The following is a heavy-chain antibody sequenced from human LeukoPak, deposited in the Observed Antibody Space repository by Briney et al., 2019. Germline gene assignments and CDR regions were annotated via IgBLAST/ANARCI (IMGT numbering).Heavy chain of an antibody. J-gene: IGHJ4*02. CDR2: ISASGAST. CDR1: GFTFSSYA. CDR3: AKDGYSYGLEYYFDY. V-gene: IGHV3-23*01. Sequence: PGGSLRLSCAASGFTFSSYAMGWVRQARGKGLEWVSAISASGASTYYADSVKGRFTISRDNSENTVYLQMNSLRAGDTAVYYCAKDGYSYGLEYYFDYWGQGTLVTVSS. D-gene: IGHD5-18*01.